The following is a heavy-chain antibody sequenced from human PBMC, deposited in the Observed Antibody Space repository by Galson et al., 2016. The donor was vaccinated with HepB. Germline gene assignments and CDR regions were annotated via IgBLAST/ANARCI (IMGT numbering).Heavy chain of an antibody. CDR2: ISAYNGNT. CDR1: GYTFNSYG. J-gene: IGHJ4*02. CDR3: ARASFAIAARHTTGTRPFDY. D-gene: IGHD6-6*01. Sequence: SVKVSCKASGYTFNSYGISWVRQAPGQGLEWMGWISAYNGNTNYAQKFQGRVTMTADTSTDTASMELRSLRSDDTAVYYCARASFAIAARHTTGTRPFDYWCQGTLVTVSS. V-gene: IGHV1-18*01.